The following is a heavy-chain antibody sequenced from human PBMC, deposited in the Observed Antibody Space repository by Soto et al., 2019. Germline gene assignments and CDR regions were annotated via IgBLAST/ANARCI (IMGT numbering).Heavy chain of an antibody. CDR3: AREPEDGVPADY. CDR1: GYAFTSHT. V-gene: IGHV1-3*01. Sequence: QVQLVQSGAEVKEPGASVRVSCKASGYAFTSHTIHWARQAPGQGLEWMGWLIVSHGSPRYAPQFQGRVTFGRDTSATTAYMELSSLTSEDTAVYYCAREPEDGVPADYWGQGTPVVVSS. D-gene: IGHD3-3*01. CDR2: LIVSHGSP. J-gene: IGHJ4*02.